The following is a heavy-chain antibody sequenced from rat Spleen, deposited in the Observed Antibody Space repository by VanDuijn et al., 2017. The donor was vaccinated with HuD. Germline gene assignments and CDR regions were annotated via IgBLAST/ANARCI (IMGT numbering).Heavy chain of an antibody. CDR3: ARRSIGVYDY. Sequence: EVQLVESDGGLVQPGRSLKLSCATSGFTFSDYYMAWVRQAPTKGLEWVATISYDGSSTYYRDSVKGRFTISRDNAKSTLYLQMDSLRSEDTATYYCARRSIGVYDYWGQGVMVTVSS. V-gene: IGHV5-29*01. J-gene: IGHJ2*01. CDR2: ISYDGSST. D-gene: IGHD4-3*01. CDR1: GFTFSDYY.